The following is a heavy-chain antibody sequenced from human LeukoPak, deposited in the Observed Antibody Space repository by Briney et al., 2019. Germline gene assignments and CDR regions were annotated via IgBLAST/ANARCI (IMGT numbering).Heavy chain of an antibody. CDR3: ARGRDYGDSGDY. D-gene: IGHD4-17*01. CDR2: IKQDGSEK. V-gene: IGHV3-7*03. CDR1: GFTFSSYW. J-gene: IGHJ4*02. Sequence: PGGSLRLSCAVSGFTFSSYWMSWVRQAPGKGLEWVANIKQDGSEKHYVDSVKGRFTISRDNAKNSLYLQMNSLRAEDTAVYYCARGRDYGDSGDYWGQGTLVTVSS.